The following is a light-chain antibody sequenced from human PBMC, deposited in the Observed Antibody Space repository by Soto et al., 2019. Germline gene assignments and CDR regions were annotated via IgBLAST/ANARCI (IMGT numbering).Light chain of an antibody. CDR1: QTVSIY. V-gene: IGKV3-11*01. Sequence: EVVLTQSPATLSLSPGERATLSCRASQTVSIYLAWYQQKPGQVPRLLIYDATNRAAGIPPRFSGSASATDFTLTISSLEPEDFAVYYCQQRYSWPPLTFGGGTKVEIK. J-gene: IGKJ4*01. CDR3: QQRYSWPPLT. CDR2: DAT.